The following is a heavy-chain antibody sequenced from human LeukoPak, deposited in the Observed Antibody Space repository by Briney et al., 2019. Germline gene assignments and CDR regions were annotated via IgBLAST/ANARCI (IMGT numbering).Heavy chain of an antibody. CDR3: AREFRREMSDY. V-gene: IGHV3-48*02. CDR1: GFTFSSYS. CDR2: ISSSSTI. J-gene: IGHJ4*02. Sequence: GGSLRLSCAASGFTFSSYSMNWVRQAPGKGLEWVSYISSSSTIYYADSVKGRFTISRDNAKNSLYLQMNSLRDEDTAVYYCAREFRREMSDYWGQGTLVTVSS.